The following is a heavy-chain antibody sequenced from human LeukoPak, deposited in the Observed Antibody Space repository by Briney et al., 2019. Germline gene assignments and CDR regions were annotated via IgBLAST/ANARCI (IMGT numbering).Heavy chain of an antibody. V-gene: IGHV3-30*18. CDR2: ISYDGSNK. J-gene: IGHJ4*02. D-gene: IGHD6-19*01. CDR1: GFTFSSYG. CDR3: AKGGLGLGWDY. Sequence: GRSLRLSCAASGFTFSSYGMHWVRQAPGKGLEWVAVISYDGSNKYYADSVKGRFTISRDNSKNTLYLQMNSLRAEDTAVYYCAKGGLGLGWDYWGQGTLVTVSS.